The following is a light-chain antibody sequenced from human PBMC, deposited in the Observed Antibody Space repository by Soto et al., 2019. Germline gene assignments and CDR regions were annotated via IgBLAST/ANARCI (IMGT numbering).Light chain of an antibody. CDR3: QQLDSMPIT. J-gene: IGKJ5*01. V-gene: IGKV1-6*01. Sequence: AIHMTQSPSSLSASVGGRATITCRASQGIRNDLGWYQQKPGKAPKLRIYAASSLQSGVPSRFSGSGSGTDFVLPISSLQPEDSATYYCQQLDSMPITFGQGTRLEIK. CDR2: AAS. CDR1: QGIRND.